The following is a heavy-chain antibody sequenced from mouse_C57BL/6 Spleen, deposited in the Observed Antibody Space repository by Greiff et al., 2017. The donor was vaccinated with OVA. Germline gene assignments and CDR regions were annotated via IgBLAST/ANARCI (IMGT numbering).Heavy chain of an antibody. D-gene: IGHD1-1*01. CDR3: SFITTVVATDYAMDY. J-gene: IGHJ4*01. V-gene: IGHV1-74*01. CDR2: IHPSDSDT. Sequence: VKLQQPGAELVKPGASVKVSCKASGYTFTSYWMHWVKQRPGQGLEWIGRIHPSDSDTNYNQKFKGKATLTVDKSSSTAYMQLSSLTSEDSAVYYCSFITTVVATDYAMDYWGQGTSVTVSS. CDR1: GYTFTSYW.